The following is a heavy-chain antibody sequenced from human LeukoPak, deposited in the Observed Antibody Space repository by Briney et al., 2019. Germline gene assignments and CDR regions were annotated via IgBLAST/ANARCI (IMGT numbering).Heavy chain of an antibody. D-gene: IGHD3-10*01. V-gene: IGHV3-30-3*01. CDR2: ISYDGSNK. CDR3: ARDPQLSDYFDY. Sequence: GGSLRLSCAASGFTFSSYAMHWVRQAPGKGLEWVAVISYDGSNKYYADSVKGRFTTSRDNSKNTLYLQMNSLRAEDTAVYYCARDPQLSDYFDYWAQGTLVAVSS. J-gene: IGHJ4*02. CDR1: GFTFSSYA.